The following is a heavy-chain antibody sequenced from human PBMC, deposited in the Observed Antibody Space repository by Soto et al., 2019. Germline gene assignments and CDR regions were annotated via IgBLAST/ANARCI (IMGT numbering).Heavy chain of an antibody. V-gene: IGHV4-4*07. CDR2: IYASGNT. D-gene: IGHD4-17*01. J-gene: IGHJ3*01. CDR3: ARVGRSRATVTTDAFDV. CDR1: GGSISGYY. Sequence: QVQLQESGPGLVKPSETLSLTCTVSGGSISGYYWSWIRQPAGKRLEWIGRIYASGNTNKNPSLKSRVTMSVDASKNQFSLRLNSVTAADTAVYYCARVGRSRATVTTDAFDVGGEGTKVAVSS.